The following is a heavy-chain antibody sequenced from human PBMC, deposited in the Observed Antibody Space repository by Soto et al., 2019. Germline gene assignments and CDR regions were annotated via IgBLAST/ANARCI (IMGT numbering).Heavy chain of an antibody. CDR2: INAGNGNT. CDR3: ARDLGPPNWFDS. D-gene: IGHD2-8*01. CDR1: GYTFTSYA. V-gene: IGHV1-3*01. J-gene: IGHJ5*01. Sequence: ASVKVSCKASGYTFTSYAMHWVRQAPGQRLEWMGWINAGNGNTKYSQKFQGRVTITRDTSASTAYMELRSLRSDDTAVYYCARDLGPPNWFDSWGQGTLVTVSS.